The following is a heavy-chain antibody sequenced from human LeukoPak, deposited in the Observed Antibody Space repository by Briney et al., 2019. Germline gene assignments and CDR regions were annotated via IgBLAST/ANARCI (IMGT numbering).Heavy chain of an antibody. J-gene: IGHJ4*02. Sequence: PSETLSLTCAVYGGSFSGYYWSRIRQPPGKGLEWIGEINHSGSTNYNPSLKSRVTLSVDTSKNQFSLKLSSVTAADTAVYYCARRYSSSWGGGRPFDYWGRGTLVTVSS. D-gene: IGHD6-13*01. V-gene: IGHV4-34*01. CDR1: GGSFSGYY. CDR3: ARRYSSSWGGGRPFDY. CDR2: INHSGST.